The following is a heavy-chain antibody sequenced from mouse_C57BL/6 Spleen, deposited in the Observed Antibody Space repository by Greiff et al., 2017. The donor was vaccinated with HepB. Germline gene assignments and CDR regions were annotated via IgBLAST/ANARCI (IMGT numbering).Heavy chain of an antibody. CDR1: GFTFSDYG. CDR2: ISNLAYSI. CDR3: ARHGYDGDYYAMDY. Sequence: EVQLVESGGGLVQPGGSLKLSCAASGFTFSDYGMAWVRQAPRKGPEWVAFISNLAYSIYYADTVTGRFTISRENAKNTLYLEMSSLRSEDTAMYYCARHGYDGDYYAMDYWGQGTSVTVSS. D-gene: IGHD2-2*01. V-gene: IGHV5-15*01. J-gene: IGHJ4*01.